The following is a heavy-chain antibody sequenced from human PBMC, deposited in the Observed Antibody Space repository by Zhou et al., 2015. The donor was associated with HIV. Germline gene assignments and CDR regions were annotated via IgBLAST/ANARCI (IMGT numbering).Heavy chain of an antibody. CDR2: IRHRVKSYST. CDR1: GFTFSDHY. Sequence: EVQLVESEGGLVQPGGSLRLSCAASGFTFSDHYMDWVRQAPGKGLEWVGRIRHRVKSYSTEYAASVIGRITISRDNSKNTLYVQMNSLRAEDTAVYYCSREAIAAGYMDVWGKGTTVTVSS. V-gene: IGHV3-72*01. D-gene: IGHD6-25*01. J-gene: IGHJ6*03. CDR3: SREAIAAGYMDV.